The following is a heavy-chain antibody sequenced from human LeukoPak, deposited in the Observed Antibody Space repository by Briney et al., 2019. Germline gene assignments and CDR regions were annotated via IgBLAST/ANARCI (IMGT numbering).Heavy chain of an antibody. CDR1: GSTFTSYY. CDR3: ARGVSVMRLRLGELPEPFDY. D-gene: IGHD3-16*01. CDR2: INTTGDST. J-gene: IGHJ4*02. Sequence: ASVKLSCKASGSTFTSYYMHWVREAPGQGLERMGIINTTGDSTSYAQKNQGRVTMTRDTSTSTVYMELSSLRSEDTAVYYGARGVSVMRLRLGELPEPFDYWGQGTLVTVSS. V-gene: IGHV1-46*01.